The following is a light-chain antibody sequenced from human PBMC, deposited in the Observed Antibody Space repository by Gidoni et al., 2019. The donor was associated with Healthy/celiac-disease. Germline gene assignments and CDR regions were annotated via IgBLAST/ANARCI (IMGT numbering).Light chain of an antibody. V-gene: IGKV4-1*01. CDR3: RST. CDR1: QSVLYSSNNKNY. J-gene: IGKJ3*01. CDR2: WAS. Sequence: DIVMTQSPDSLAVSLGERATINCKSSQSVLYSSNNKNYLAWYQQKPGQPPKLLIYWASTRESGVPDRFSGSGSGTDFTLTISSLQAEDVAVYYCRSTFGPGTKVDIK.